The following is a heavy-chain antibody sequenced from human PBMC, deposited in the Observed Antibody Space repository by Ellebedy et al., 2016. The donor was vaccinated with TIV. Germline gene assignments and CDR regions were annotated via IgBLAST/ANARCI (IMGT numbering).Heavy chain of an antibody. Sequence: GGPLRLSXAASGFTFSSSAMHWVRQAPGKGLEWVAVISYDGSNKYYADSVKGRFTISRDNSKNTLYLQMNSLRAEDTAVYYCARPYSRDYWGQGTLVTVSS. CDR3: ARPYSRDY. CDR2: ISYDGSNK. V-gene: IGHV3-30-3*01. CDR1: GFTFSSSA. D-gene: IGHD6-13*01. J-gene: IGHJ4*02.